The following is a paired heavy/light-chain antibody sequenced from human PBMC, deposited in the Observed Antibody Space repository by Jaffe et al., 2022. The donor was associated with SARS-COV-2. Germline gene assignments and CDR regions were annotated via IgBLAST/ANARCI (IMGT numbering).Heavy chain of an antibody. CDR3: ARDEDV. CDR1: GFTFRSYG. J-gene: IGHJ6*03. Sequence: QVQLVQSGAEVKEPGASVRISCKASGFTFRSYGIHWVRQAPGQGLEWVGWIRAGSGDTQYSQRFEGRLTITRDTSASTAYMEMSSLRSEDTAVYYCARDEDVWGKGTTITVSS. CDR2: IRAGSGDT. V-gene: IGHV1-3*01.
Light chain of an antibody. CDR1: QSVNNK. V-gene: IGKV3-15*01. CDR3: QQCYNWPRT. CDR2: GVS. Sequence: EIVMTQSPATLSVSPGERVTLSCRASQSVNNKLVWYQQKPGQAPRLLIYGVSTRATGIPARFSGSGSGTEFTLTISSLQSEDFAVYYCQQCYNWPRTFGQGTKVETK. J-gene: IGKJ1*01.